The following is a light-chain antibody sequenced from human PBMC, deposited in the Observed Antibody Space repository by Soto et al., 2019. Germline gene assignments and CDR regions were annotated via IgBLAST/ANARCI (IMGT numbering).Light chain of an antibody. J-gene: IGKJ1*01. CDR3: QQYNNWPRT. V-gene: IGKV3-15*01. CDR1: QSVSGN. Sequence: EIVMTQSTATLSVSPGERATLSCRASQSVSGNLAWYQQKPGQAPRLLIYGASTRATGIPARFSGSGSGTEFTLPISSLQSEDFAVYYCQQYNNWPRTFGQGTKVEIK. CDR2: GAS.